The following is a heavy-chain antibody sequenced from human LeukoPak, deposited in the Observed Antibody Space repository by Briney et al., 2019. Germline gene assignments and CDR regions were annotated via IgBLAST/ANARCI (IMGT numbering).Heavy chain of an antibody. D-gene: IGHD3-10*01. CDR3: ARSYGSGTPGKYGMDV. V-gene: IGHV3-23*01. J-gene: IGHJ6*04. CDR2: ISGSGGST. Sequence: GGSLRLSCAASGFTFSSCAMSWVRQAPGKGLEWVSAISGSGGSTYYADSVKGRFTISRDNSKNTLYLQMNSLRAEDTAVYYCARSYGSGTPGKYGMDVWGKGTTVTVSS. CDR1: GFTFSSCA.